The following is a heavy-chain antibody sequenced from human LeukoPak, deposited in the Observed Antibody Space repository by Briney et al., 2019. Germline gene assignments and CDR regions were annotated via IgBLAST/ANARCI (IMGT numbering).Heavy chain of an antibody. D-gene: IGHD3-16*02. J-gene: IGHJ3*02. Sequence: ASVTVSFKVSGYTLTELSMHWVRQAPGKGLEWMGGLDPEDGETIYAQKFQGRVTMTEDTSTDTAYMELSSLRSEDTAVYYCATYYSSYRGAFDIWGQGTMVTVSS. CDR3: ATYYSSYRGAFDI. CDR1: GYTLTELS. V-gene: IGHV1-24*01. CDR2: LDPEDGET.